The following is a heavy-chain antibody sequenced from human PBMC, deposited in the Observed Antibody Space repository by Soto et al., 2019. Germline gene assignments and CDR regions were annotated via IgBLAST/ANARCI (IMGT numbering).Heavy chain of an antibody. CDR3: ASGSAGYCSGGSCYSDYYYGMDV. Sequence: SVKVSCKASGGTFSSYAISWVRQAPGQGLEWMGGIIPIFGTANYAQKFQGRVTITADKSTSTAYMELSSLRSEDTAVYYCASGSAGYCSGGSCYSDYYYGMDVWGQGTTVTVSS. J-gene: IGHJ6*02. CDR2: IIPIFGTA. D-gene: IGHD2-15*01. CDR1: GGTFSSYA. V-gene: IGHV1-69*06.